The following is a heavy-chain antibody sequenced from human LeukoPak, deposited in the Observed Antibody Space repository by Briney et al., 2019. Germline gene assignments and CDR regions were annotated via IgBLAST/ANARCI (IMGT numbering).Heavy chain of an antibody. Sequence: PSETLSLTCAVYGGSSSGYYWSWIRQPPGKGLEWIGEINHSGSTNYNPSLKSRVTISVDTSKNQFSLKLSSVTAADTAVYYCARVSTVHRNGRDYWGQGTLVTVSS. CDR1: GGSSSGYY. CDR2: INHSGST. CDR3: ARVSTVHRNGRDY. J-gene: IGHJ4*02. V-gene: IGHV4-34*01. D-gene: IGHD4-17*01.